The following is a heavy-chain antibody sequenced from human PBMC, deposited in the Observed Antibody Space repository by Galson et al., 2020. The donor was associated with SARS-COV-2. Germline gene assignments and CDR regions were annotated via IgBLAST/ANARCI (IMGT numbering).Heavy chain of an antibody. D-gene: IGHD3-22*01. V-gene: IGHV3-15*01. Sequence: GGSLRLSCAASGFTFSNAWMSWVRQAPGKGLEWVGRIKSKTDGGTTDYAAPVKGRFTISRDDSKNTLYLQMNSLKTKDTAVYYCTTELVVIGVVYYMDVWGKGTTVTVSS. CDR3: TTELVVIGVVYYMDV. J-gene: IGHJ6*03. CDR1: GFTFSNAW. CDR2: IKSKTDGGTT.